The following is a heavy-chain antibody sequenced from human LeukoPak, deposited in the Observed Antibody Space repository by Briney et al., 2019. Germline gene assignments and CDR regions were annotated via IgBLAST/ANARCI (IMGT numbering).Heavy chain of an antibody. CDR1: GFTFSDYY. J-gene: IGHJ4*02. Sequence: GGSLRLSCAASGFTFSDYYMSWIRQAPEEGLQWVSSISHSGASTYYTDSVKGRFTISRDNSKDTLYLQINSLRAEDTAVYYCATFHLLLKAFDYWGQGALVTVSS. D-gene: IGHD1-26*01. CDR3: ATFHLLLKAFDY. V-gene: IGHV3-23*01. CDR2: ISHSGAST.